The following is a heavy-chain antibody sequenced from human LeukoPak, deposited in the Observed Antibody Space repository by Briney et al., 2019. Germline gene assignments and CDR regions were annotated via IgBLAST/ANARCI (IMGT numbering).Heavy chain of an antibody. CDR3: ASLYGSGPNWFDP. V-gene: IGHV3-48*01. CDR2: ISSTSSTI. Sequence: GGSLRLSCAASGFTFSSYWMGWVRQAPGKGLEWVSYISSTSSTIYYADSVKGRFTISRDNAKNSLYLQMNSLRAEDTAVYYCASLYGSGPNWFDPWGQGTLVTVSS. CDR1: GFTFSSYW. D-gene: IGHD3-10*01. J-gene: IGHJ5*02.